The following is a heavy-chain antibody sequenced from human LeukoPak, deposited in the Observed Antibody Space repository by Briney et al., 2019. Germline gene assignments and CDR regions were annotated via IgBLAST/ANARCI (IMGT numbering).Heavy chain of an antibody. V-gene: IGHV1-46*03. D-gene: IGHD5-12*01. CDR3: ARGHSGYDRTNWFDP. Sequence: ASVKVSCKACGYTFTSYYMHWLRQAPAQGVEWMGIINPSGGSTSYAQKFQGRVTMTRDTSTSTVYMELSSLRSEDTAVYYCARGHSGYDRTNWFDPWGQGTLVTVSS. CDR1: GYTFTSYY. CDR2: INPSGGST. J-gene: IGHJ5*02.